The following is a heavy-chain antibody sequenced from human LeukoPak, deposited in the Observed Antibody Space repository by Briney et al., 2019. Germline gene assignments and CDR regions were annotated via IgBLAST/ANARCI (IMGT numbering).Heavy chain of an antibody. Sequence: GASVKVSCKASGYTFTSYYMHWVRQAPGQGLEWMGIINPSGGSTSYAQKFQGRVTMTRDTSTSTVYMELSSLRSEDTAVYYCARESKGAVAGTSAFDIWGQGTMVTVSS. D-gene: IGHD6-19*01. V-gene: IGHV1-46*01. J-gene: IGHJ3*02. CDR1: GYTFTSYY. CDR2: INPSGGST. CDR3: ARESKGAVAGTSAFDI.